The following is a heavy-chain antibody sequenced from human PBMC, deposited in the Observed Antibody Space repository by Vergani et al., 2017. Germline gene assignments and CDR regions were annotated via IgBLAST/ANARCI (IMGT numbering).Heavy chain of an antibody. CDR1: GFTFSSYG. V-gene: IGHV3-23*01. D-gene: IGHD1-26*01. J-gene: IGHJ4*02. Sequence: ELQLMESGGGVVQPGGSLRLSCAASGFTFSSYGMYWVRQAPGKGLEWVSVISGSGGRAKYADAVKGRFTVSRDNSKKTLYLQLNRVRAEDTAVYYCARDVLLWDGHYFEYWGQGTLVTVSS. CDR3: ARDVLLWDGHYFEY. CDR2: ISGSGGRA.